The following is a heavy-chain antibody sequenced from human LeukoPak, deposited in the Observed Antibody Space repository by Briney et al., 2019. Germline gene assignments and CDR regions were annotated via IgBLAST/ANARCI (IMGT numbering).Heavy chain of an antibody. Sequence: GGSLRLSCSASGFRFSSYEMSWVRQAPGKGLEWVSYIYDNGYTIYYADSVEGRFTISRDNAKNSLSLQMNGLRAEDTAVYYCARGDSSGYYKPFYFDYWGQGTLVTVSS. V-gene: IGHV3-48*03. D-gene: IGHD3-22*01. CDR2: IYDNGYTI. CDR1: GFRFSSYE. J-gene: IGHJ4*02. CDR3: ARGDSSGYYKPFYFDY.